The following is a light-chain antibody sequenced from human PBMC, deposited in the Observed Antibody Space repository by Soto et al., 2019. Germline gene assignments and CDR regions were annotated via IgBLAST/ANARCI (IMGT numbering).Light chain of an antibody. V-gene: IGLV7-46*01. CDR3: LLSYSGARPHVV. CDR1: TGAVTSGHY. J-gene: IGLJ2*01. Sequence: QAVVTQEPSLTVSPGGTVTLTCGSSTGAVTSGHYPYWFQQKPRQAPRTLIYDTSNKHSWTPARFSGSLLGGKAALTLSGAQPEDEAEYYCLLSYSGARPHVVFGGGTKVTVL. CDR2: DTS.